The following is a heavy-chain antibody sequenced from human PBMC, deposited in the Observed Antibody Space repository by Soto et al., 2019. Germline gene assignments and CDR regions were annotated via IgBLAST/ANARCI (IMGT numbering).Heavy chain of an antibody. V-gene: IGHV3-53*01. CDR3: VRPRPSGENYGMDV. Sequence: EVQRVESGGGLIQPGGSLRLSCVASGLTVSHSYMAWVRQAPELGLEWVSILYTEGTTYYADSVKGRFTISRDSSKNTLFLQKASLRAEDTAVYYCVRPRPSGENYGMDVWGQGTTVTVSS. CDR2: LYTEGTT. D-gene: IGHD3-16*01. CDR1: GLTVSHSY. J-gene: IGHJ6*02.